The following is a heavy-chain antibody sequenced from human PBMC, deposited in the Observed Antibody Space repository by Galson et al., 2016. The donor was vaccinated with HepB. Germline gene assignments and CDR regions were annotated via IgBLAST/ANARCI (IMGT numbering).Heavy chain of an antibody. CDR1: GFIFSVYN. J-gene: IGHJ4*02. D-gene: IGHD3-16*01. Sequence: SLRLSCAASGFIFSVYNMNWARQAPGKGLERIAWITSSSDTMYYADSVKGRFTISRDNAKSSLYLEMNSLRDEDTAVYYCARDDYFRLGYWGQGTLVTVSS. V-gene: IGHV3-48*02. CDR2: ITSSSDTM. CDR3: ARDDYFRLGY.